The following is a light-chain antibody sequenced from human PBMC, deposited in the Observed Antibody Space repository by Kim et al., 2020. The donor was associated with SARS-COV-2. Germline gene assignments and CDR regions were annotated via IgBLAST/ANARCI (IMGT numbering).Light chain of an antibody. Sequence: GQSITISCTRTRSNVGGYNYVSWYQQHPGKAPKLMIYDVSNRPSGVSNRFSGSKSGNTASLTISGLQAEDEADYYCSSYTSSSTLVFGGGTQLTVL. CDR1: RSNVGGYNY. J-gene: IGLJ2*01. CDR2: DVS. CDR3: SSYTSSSTLV. V-gene: IGLV2-14*03.